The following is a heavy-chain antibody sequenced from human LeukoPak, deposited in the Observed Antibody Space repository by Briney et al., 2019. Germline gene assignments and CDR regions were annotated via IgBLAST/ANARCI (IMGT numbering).Heavy chain of an antibody. CDR1: GFTFNTYN. D-gene: IGHD3-16*01. J-gene: IGHJ4*02. CDR3: VCLGLGGLSLD. Sequence: PGGSLRLSCAASGFTFNTYNMNWVRQAPGKGLVWVSHVNSDGSGTDYADSVKGRFTISRDNAKNTLYLQMNSLRVEDTAVYYCVCLGLGGLSLDWGQGTLVTVSS. V-gene: IGHV3-74*01. CDR2: VNSDGSGT.